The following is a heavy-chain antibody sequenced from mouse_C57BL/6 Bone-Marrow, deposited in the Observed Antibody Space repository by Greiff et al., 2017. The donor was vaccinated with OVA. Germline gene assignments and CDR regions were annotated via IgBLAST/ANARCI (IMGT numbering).Heavy chain of an antibody. CDR1: GYSITSGYD. J-gene: IGHJ3*01. V-gene: IGHV3-1*01. Sequence: EVNLVESGPGMVKPSQSLSLTCTVTGYSITSGYDWHWIRHFPGNKLEWMGYISYSGSTNYNPSLKSRISITHDTSKNHFFLKLNSVTTEDTATYYCAREDYGSPWFAYWGQGTLVTVSA. D-gene: IGHD1-1*01. CDR3: AREDYGSPWFAY. CDR2: ISYSGST.